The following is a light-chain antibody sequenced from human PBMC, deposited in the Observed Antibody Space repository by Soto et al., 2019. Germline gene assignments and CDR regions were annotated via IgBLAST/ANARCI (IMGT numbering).Light chain of an antibody. Sequence: DIQMTQSPSSLSASVGDRVTITCRASQGISNSLAWYQQKPGKVPKVLIYAASTLQSGVPCRFSGSGSGTKFTLTFSSLQPEDVATYYCQKYNSAPLTFDGGTKVEIK. V-gene: IGKV1-27*01. J-gene: IGKJ4*01. CDR1: QGISNS. CDR2: AAS. CDR3: QKYNSAPLT.